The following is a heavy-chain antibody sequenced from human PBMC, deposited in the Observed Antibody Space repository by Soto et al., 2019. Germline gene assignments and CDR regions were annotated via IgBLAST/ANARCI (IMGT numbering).Heavy chain of an antibody. CDR2: IIPIFGTA. V-gene: IGHV1-69*01. Sequence: PVKLTCKDSGGTISSNASSWVQQEKGQGLEWMGGIIPIFGTANYAQKFQGRVTITADESTSTAYMELSSLRSEDTAVYYCARGRWGYYDILTGLAGGWYYYGMDVWGQGTTVTGSS. J-gene: IGHJ6*02. D-gene: IGHD3-9*01. CDR3: ARGRWGYYDILTGLAGGWYYYGMDV. CDR1: GGTISSNA.